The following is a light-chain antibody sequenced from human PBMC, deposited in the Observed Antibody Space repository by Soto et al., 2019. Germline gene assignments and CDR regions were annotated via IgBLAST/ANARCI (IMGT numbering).Light chain of an antibody. CDR2: AAS. J-gene: IGKJ1*01. Sequence: DIQMTQSPSSLSGSVGDRVTITCRASQRISNYLNWYQQKPGEVPKLLIYAASRLQSGVPSRFSGGGSGTDFTLTISSLQPEDFATYYCQQYNHYWTFGQGTKVDIK. CDR1: QRISNY. V-gene: IGKV1-39*01. CDR3: QQYNHYWT.